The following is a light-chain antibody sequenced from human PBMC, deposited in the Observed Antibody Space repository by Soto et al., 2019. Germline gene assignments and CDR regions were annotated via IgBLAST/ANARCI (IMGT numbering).Light chain of an antibody. Sequence: QLVLTQPPSASGTPGQRVTISCSGSGSNIGSSAVDWYQQLPGTAPKLLIYSDHERPSGVPDRFSASKSGTSASLAISGLRSEDEADYYCASWDASLSGVVFGGGTKLTVL. CDR2: SDH. V-gene: IGLV1-44*01. CDR1: GSNIGSSA. J-gene: IGLJ3*02. CDR3: ASWDASLSGVV.